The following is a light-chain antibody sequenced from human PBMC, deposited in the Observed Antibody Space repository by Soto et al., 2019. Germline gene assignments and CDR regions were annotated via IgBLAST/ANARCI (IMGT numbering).Light chain of an antibody. J-gene: IGLJ3*02. Sequence: QSALPQPASVSGSPGQSITIFCTGTSSDVGGYHYVSWYQQRPGKPPKLMMYDVTNRPSRVSNRFSGSKSGSTASLTISGLQDEDEGDYYCSSYTNRNTVVFGGGTKLTVL. CDR3: SSYTNRNTVV. V-gene: IGLV2-14*03. CDR1: SSDVGGYHY. CDR2: DVT.